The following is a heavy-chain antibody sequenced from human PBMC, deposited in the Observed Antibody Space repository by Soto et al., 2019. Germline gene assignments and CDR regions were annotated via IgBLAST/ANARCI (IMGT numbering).Heavy chain of an antibody. D-gene: IGHD3-3*01. CDR2: INPSGGST. Sequence: GASVKLSCKASGYTFTSYYMHWVRQAPGQGLEWMGIINPSGGSTSYAQKFQGRVTMTRDTSTSTVYMELSSLRSEDTAVYYCAGDLRFLEGPQTGDNWFDPWGQGTLVTVSS. V-gene: IGHV1-46*03. CDR3: AGDLRFLEGPQTGDNWFDP. CDR1: GYTFTSYY. J-gene: IGHJ5*02.